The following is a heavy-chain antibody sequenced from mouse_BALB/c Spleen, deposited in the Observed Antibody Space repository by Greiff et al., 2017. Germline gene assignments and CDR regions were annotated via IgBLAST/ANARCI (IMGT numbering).Heavy chain of an antibody. D-gene: IGHD2-14*01. J-gene: IGHJ3*01. V-gene: IGHV3-2*02. CDR2: ISYSGST. Sequence: VQLKQSGPGLVKPSQSLSLTCTVTGYSITSDYAWNWIRQFPGNKLEWMGYISYSGSTSYNPSLKSRISITRDTSKNQFFLQLNSVTTEDTATYYCARTSYYRYLFAYWGQGTLVTVSA. CDR1: GYSITSDYA. CDR3: ARTSYYRYLFAY.